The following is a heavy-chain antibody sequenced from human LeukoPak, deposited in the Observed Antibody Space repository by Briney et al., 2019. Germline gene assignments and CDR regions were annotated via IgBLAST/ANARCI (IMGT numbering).Heavy chain of an antibody. CDR1: GYTFTGYY. CDR2: INCNNGDT. J-gene: IGHJ4*02. Sequence: GASVKVSCKTSGYTFTGYYMHWMRQAPGQGLGWMGWINCNNGDTIYAQKFEGRVIVTRDTSISTAYMELSRLTYDDTAVYYCARNGEIWGQGTLVTVSS. D-gene: IGHD3-10*01. V-gene: IGHV1-2*02. CDR3: ARNGEI.